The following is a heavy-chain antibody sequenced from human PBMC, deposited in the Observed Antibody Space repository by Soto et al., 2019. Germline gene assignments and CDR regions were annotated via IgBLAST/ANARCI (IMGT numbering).Heavy chain of an antibody. CDR3: ASVVVAATTNWFDP. J-gene: IGHJ5*02. Sequence: GASVKVSCKASGYTFTSYGISWVRQAPGQGLEWMGWISAYNGNTNYAQKLQGRVTMTTDTSTSTAYMELRSLRSDDTAVYYCASVVVAATTNWFDPWGQGTLVTVSS. CDR1: GYTFTSYG. D-gene: IGHD2-15*01. V-gene: IGHV1-18*01. CDR2: ISAYNGNT.